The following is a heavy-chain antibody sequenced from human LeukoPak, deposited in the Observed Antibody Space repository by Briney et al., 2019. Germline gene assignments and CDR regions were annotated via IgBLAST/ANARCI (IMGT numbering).Heavy chain of an antibody. CDR2: IIPILGIA. D-gene: IGHD1-26*01. Sequence: ASVKVSCKASGGTFSSYAISWVRQATGQGLEWMGRIIPILGIANYAQKFQGRVTITADKSTSTAYMELSSLRSEDTAVYYCARDRGGELQLCYFDYWGQGTLVTVSS. J-gene: IGHJ4*02. CDR1: GGTFSSYA. V-gene: IGHV1-69*04. CDR3: ARDRGGELQLCYFDY.